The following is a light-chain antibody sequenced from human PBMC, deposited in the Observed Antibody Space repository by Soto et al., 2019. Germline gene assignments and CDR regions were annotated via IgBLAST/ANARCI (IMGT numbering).Light chain of an antibody. Sequence: ENVMTLSPGTVSVSPGERVTLSCRASQSVRSKLVWYQRKPGQAPRLLIYDASARATGMPGRFSGSGSGTEFTLTISSLQSEDFAVYYCQQYNNWPWTFGQGS. V-gene: IGKV3-15*01. CDR2: DAS. CDR1: QSVRSK. CDR3: QQYNNWPWT. J-gene: IGKJ1*01.